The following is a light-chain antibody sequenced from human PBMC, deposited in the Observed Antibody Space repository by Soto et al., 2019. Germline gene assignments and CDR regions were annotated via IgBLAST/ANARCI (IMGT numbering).Light chain of an antibody. Sequence: EIVLTQSPATLSLSPGERATLYCRASQSVSSYLAWYQQKPGQAPRLLIYDTSNRATGIPARFSGSGSGTDYTLTISSLEPEDFAVYYYQQRYNWPPVTFGGGTKVEIK. V-gene: IGKV3-11*01. CDR2: DTS. J-gene: IGKJ4*01. CDR1: QSVSSY. CDR3: QQRYNWPPVT.